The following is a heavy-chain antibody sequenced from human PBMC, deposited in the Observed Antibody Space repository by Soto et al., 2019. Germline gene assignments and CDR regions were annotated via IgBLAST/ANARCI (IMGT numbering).Heavy chain of an antibody. D-gene: IGHD3-3*01. CDR2: IYYSGST. Sequence: QVQLQESGPGLVKPSQTLSLTCTVSGGSISSGDYYWSWIRQPPGKGLEWIGYIYYSGSTYYNPSLKSRVTISVDPSKNQFSLKLSSVTAADTAVYYCARAFGPANYYYYGMDVWGQGTTVTVSS. V-gene: IGHV4-30-4*01. CDR3: ARAFGPANYYYYGMDV. J-gene: IGHJ6*02. CDR1: GGSISSGDYY.